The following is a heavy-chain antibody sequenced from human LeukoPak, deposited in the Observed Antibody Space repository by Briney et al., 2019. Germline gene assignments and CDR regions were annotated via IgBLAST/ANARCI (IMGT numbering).Heavy chain of an antibody. V-gene: IGHV4-34*01. CDR2: INHSGST. Sequence: PSETLSLTCAVYGGSFSGYYWSWIRQPPGKGLEWIGEINHSGSTNYNPSLKSRVTISVDTSKNQFSLKLSSVTAADTAVYYCASGRGWDFDYWGQGTLVTVSS. CDR1: GGSFSGYY. D-gene: IGHD6-19*01. J-gene: IGHJ4*02. CDR3: ASGRGWDFDY.